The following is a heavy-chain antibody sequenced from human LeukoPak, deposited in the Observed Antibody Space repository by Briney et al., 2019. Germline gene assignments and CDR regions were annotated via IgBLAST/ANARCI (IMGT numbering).Heavy chain of an antibody. CDR1: GGTFSSYA. CDR2: IIPIFGTA. V-gene: IGHV1-69*05. Sequence: SVKVSCKASGGTFSSYAISWVRQAPGQGLEWMGGIIPIFGTANYAQKFQGRVTITTDKSTGTAYMELSSLRSEDTAVYYCARDPTSGYSSGGDYWGQGTLVTVSS. CDR3: ARDPTSGYSSGGDY. D-gene: IGHD6-19*01. J-gene: IGHJ4*02.